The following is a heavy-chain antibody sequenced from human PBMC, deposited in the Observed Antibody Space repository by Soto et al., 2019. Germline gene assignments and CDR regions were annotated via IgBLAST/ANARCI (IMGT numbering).Heavy chain of an antibody. J-gene: IGHJ4*02. CDR3: ARGWASLDY. Sequence: GGSLRLSCVVSEFPFSDYWMTWVRQAPGKGLGWVANIKQDGSEIYYVDSVKGRFTISRDNAKNSLFLQMNSLRAEDTAVYYCARGWASLDYWGQGTLVTVSS. CDR2: IKQDGSEI. V-gene: IGHV3-7*03. D-gene: IGHD6-19*01. CDR1: EFPFSDYW.